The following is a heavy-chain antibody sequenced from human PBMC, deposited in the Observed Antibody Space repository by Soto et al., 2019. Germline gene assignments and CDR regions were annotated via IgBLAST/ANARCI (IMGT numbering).Heavy chain of an antibody. V-gene: IGHV4-30-4*01. D-gene: IGHD3-16*01. CDR1: GDSISSGDKY. J-gene: IGHJ6*02. Sequence: SETLSLTCTVSGDSISSGDKYWSWIRQAPGKGLEWIGYIFSSGTTYYNPSLKSRLTMSLDTSQNQFSLRLASVTDADSAVYYCARVPSPFDYYYAMDVWGQGTTVTVSS. CDR2: IFSSGTT. CDR3: ARVPSPFDYYYAMDV.